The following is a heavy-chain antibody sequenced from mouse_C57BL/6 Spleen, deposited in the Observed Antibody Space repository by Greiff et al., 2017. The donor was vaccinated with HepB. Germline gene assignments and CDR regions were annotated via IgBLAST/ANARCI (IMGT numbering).Heavy chain of an antibody. J-gene: IGHJ3*01. CDR3: ARGTYYYGSSSWFAY. V-gene: IGHV1-80*01. CDR1: GYAFSSYW. Sequence: VQVVESGAELVKPGASVKISCKASGYAFSSYWMNWVKQRPGKGLEWIGQIYPGDGDTNYNGKFKGKATLTADKSSSTAYMQLSSLTSEDSAVYFCARGTYYYGSSSWFAYWGQGTLVTVSA. CDR2: IYPGDGDT. D-gene: IGHD1-1*01.